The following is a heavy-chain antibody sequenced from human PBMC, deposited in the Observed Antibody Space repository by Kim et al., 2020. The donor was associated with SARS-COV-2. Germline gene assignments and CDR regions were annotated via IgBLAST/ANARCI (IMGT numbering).Heavy chain of an antibody. D-gene: IGHD3-10*01. CDR1: GFTFSSYA. CDR3: AKGGYASGSLDY. V-gene: IGHV3-23*01. J-gene: IGHJ4*02. CDR2: VSGSGGST. Sequence: GGSLRLSCAVSGFTFSSYAMSLVRQAPGKGLEWVSAVSGSGGSTYYADSVKGRFTISRDNSKNTLYLQMSSLRADDTAVYYCAKGGYASGSLDYWGQGTLVTVSS.